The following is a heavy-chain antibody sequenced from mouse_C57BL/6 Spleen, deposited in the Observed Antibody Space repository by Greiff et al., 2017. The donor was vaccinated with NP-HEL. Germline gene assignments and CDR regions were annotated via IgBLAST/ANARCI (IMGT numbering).Heavy chain of an antibody. V-gene: IGHV5-4*03. D-gene: IGHD2-2*01. CDR1: GFTFSSYA. CDR2: ISDGGSYT. J-gene: IGHJ1*03. CDR3: ARSLMVKYWYFDV. Sequence: EVKLVESGGGLVKPGGSLKLSCAASGFTFSSYAMSWVRQTPEKRLEWVATISDGGSYTYYPDNVKGRFTISRDNAKNNLYLQMSHLKSEDTAMYYCARSLMVKYWYFDVWGTGTTVTVSS.